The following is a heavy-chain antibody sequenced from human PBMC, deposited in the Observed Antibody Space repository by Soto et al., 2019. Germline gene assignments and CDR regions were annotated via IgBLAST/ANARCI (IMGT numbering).Heavy chain of an antibody. D-gene: IGHD3-9*01. CDR3: ARTTFYDIFTAYYSLFDY. CDR1: GGSISSGSFY. J-gene: IGHJ4*02. CDR2: ISDSGSS. V-gene: IGHV4-31*03. Sequence: QVQLQESGPGLVKPSQTLTLTCTVSGGSISSGSFYWSWIRQHPGKGLEWIGHISDSGSSYYNPFLGSRVTIPVATSKNQFSLKLSAVTAADTAVYFCARTTFYDIFTAYYSLFDYWGQGTLVTVSS.